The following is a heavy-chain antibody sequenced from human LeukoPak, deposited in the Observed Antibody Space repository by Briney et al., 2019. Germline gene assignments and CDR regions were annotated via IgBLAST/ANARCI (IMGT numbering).Heavy chain of an antibody. D-gene: IGHD2/OR15-2a*01. CDR3: ARERGRTLTGMDV. CDR2: ISSSSSTI. J-gene: IGHJ6*02. V-gene: IGHV3-48*04. Sequence: GGSLRLSCAASGFTFSSYSMNWVRQAPGKGLEWVSYISSSSSTIYYADSVKGRFTISRDNAKNSLYLQMNSLRAEDTAVYYCARERGRTLTGMDVWGQGTTVTVSS. CDR1: GFTFSSYS.